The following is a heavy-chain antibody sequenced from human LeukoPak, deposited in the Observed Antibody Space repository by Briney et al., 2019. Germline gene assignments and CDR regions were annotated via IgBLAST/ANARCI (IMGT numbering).Heavy chain of an antibody. CDR3: ARYPSQADVRGSYRLDY. D-gene: IGHD3-16*02. CDR1: GFTFSSYS. CDR2: ISSSSSYI. Sequence: LGGSLRLSCAGSGFTFSSYSMNWVRQAPGKGLEWVSSISSSSSYIYYADPVKGRFTSSSDNANNSLYLQMNSLRAEDTAVYYCARYPSQADVRGSYRLDYWGQGTLVTVSS. J-gene: IGHJ4*02. V-gene: IGHV3-21*01.